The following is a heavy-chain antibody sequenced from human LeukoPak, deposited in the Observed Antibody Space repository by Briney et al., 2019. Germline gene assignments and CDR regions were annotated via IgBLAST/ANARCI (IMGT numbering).Heavy chain of an antibody. J-gene: IGHJ4*02. CDR2: ISSNGGSS. CDR1: GFSFRSNA. D-gene: IGHD3-22*01. Sequence: GGSLRLSCSASGFSFRSNAMHWVRQAPGKGLEYVSGISSNGGSSNYADSFKGRFTISRDNPKNTLYLQMSSLRPEDTAVYYCVSTYHFDSGGYYPFDYWGQGTLVTVSS. V-gene: IGHV3-64D*09. CDR3: VSTYHFDSGGYYPFDY.